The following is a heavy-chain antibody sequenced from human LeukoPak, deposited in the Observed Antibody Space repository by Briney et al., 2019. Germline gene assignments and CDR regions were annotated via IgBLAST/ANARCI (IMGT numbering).Heavy chain of an antibody. V-gene: IGHV3-72*01. CDR2: TRNKANSYTT. D-gene: IGHD3-10*01. CDR3: ARDNGGSGTFLDY. CDR1: GFTFSDHY. J-gene: IGHJ4*02. Sequence: GGSLRLSCAASGFTFSDHYMDWVRQAPGKGLEWVGRTRNKANSYTTEYAAYVKGRFTISRDDSKNSLYLQMNTLKTEDTAVYYCARDNGGSGTFLDYWGQGTLVTVSS.